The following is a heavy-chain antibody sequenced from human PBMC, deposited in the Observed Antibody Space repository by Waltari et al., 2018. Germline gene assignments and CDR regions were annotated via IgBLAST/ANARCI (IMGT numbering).Heavy chain of an antibody. CDR3: ARGNRYYYDSWSGYYFDY. D-gene: IGHD3-3*01. CDR2: VFSSVTT. CDR1: GGSIRRGSYY. V-gene: IGHV4-61*02. Sequence: QVQLQESGPGLVKTSQTLSLTCTVSGGSIRRGSYYWSWTRQPAGKGLEWIGHVFSSVTTNYNPSLKRRVTISVDTSKNQFSLKLSSVTAADTAVYYCARGNRYYYDSWSGYYFDYWGQGTQVTVSS. J-gene: IGHJ4*02.